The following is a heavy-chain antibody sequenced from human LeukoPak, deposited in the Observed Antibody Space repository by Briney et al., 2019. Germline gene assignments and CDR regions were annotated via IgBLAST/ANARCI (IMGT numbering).Heavy chain of an antibody. Sequence: PGGSLRLSCTAAGFTFSNYGMHWVRQAPGKGLEWVAFIRFDGSHQYYADSMNGRFTISRDNAKNSLYLQMNSLRAEDKALYHCARAAYFYCSGSYSFLCPLDVWGKGTTVTISS. CDR2: IRFDGSHQ. D-gene: IGHD3-10*01. V-gene: IGHV3-30*02. CDR1: GFTFSNYG. J-gene: IGHJ6*04. CDR3: ARAAYFYCSGSYSFLCPLDV.